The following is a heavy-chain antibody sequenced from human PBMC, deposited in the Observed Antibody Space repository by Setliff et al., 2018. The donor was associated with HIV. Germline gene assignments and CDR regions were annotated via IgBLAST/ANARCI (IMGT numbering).Heavy chain of an antibody. Sequence: KVSCKASGGTFTSYVISWVRQAPGQGLEWMGWISAYNGNTNYAQKLQGRVTMTTDTATSTAYMEVRSLRSDDTAVYYCARTDYGGNSGGNYFDYWGQGSLVTVSS. CDR1: GGTFTSYV. V-gene: IGHV1-18*01. D-gene: IGHD4-17*01. CDR3: ARTDYGGNSGGNYFDY. CDR2: ISAYNGNT. J-gene: IGHJ4*02.